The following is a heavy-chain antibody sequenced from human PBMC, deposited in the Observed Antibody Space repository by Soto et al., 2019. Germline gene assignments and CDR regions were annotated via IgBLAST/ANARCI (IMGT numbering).Heavy chain of an antibody. CDR1: AFSFSTYA. V-gene: IGHV3-23*01. Sequence: PGGSLRLSCAASAFSFSTYAMSWVRQAPGKGLEWVSAISGSGGRTFYVDSVRGRFTISRDNSKNTLYLQMNSLRAEDTAVYYCAKDRYHYDSSDYYYYGMDDWGQGTTVTVSS. J-gene: IGHJ6*02. D-gene: IGHD3-22*01. CDR3: AKDRYHYDSSDYYYYGMDD. CDR2: ISGSGGRT.